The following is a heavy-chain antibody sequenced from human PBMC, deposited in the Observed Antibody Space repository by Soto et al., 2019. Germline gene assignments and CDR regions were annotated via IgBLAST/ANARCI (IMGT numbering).Heavy chain of an antibody. J-gene: IGHJ3*02. CDR2: ISWNSGSI. CDR3: AKVWSSSWYDAFDI. CDR1: GFTFDDYA. V-gene: IGHV3-9*01. D-gene: IGHD6-13*01. Sequence: GGSLRLCCAASGFTFDDYAMHWVRQAPGKGLEWVSGISWNSGSIGYADSVKGRFTISRDNAKNSLYLQMNSLRAEDTALYYCAKVWSSSWYDAFDIWGQGTMVTVSS.